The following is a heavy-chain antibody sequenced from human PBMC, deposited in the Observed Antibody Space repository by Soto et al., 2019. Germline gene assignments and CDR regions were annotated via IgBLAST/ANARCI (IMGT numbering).Heavy chain of an antibody. CDR2: ISSSSSYI. D-gene: IGHD6-13*01. Sequence: GGSLRLSCAASGFTFSSYSMNWVRQAPGKGLEWVSSISSSSSYIYYADSVKGRFTISRDNAKNSLYLQMNSLRAEDTAVYYCARDRSIAAAGIGILYGMDVWGQGTTVTVSS. V-gene: IGHV3-21*01. CDR3: ARDRSIAAAGIGILYGMDV. CDR1: GFTFSSYS. J-gene: IGHJ6*02.